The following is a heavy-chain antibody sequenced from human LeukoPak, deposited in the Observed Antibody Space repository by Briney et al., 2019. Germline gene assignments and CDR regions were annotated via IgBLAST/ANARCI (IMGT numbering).Heavy chain of an antibody. CDR3: ARGDYYGSGNYYKKTVDF. D-gene: IGHD3-10*01. Sequence: ASVKVSCKASGYTFTSYYMHWVRQAPGQGLEWMGIINPSGGSTSYAQKFQGRVTMTTDTSTSTAYMELRSLRSDDTAVYFCARGDYYGSGNYYKKTVDFWGQGTLVTVSS. V-gene: IGHV1-46*01. CDR1: GYTFTSYY. J-gene: IGHJ4*02. CDR2: INPSGGST.